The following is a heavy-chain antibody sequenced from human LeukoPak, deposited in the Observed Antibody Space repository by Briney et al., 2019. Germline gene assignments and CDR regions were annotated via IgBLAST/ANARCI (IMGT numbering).Heavy chain of an antibody. CDR1: GGSIGNYY. D-gene: IGHD4-17*01. Sequence: SESLSLTCTVSGGSIGNYYWNWIRQPPGKGLEWIGYIYYAGNNNYNHSLKSRVTISVDTSKNQFSLKLSSVTAADTAVYYCARGHDYGDPRALDFWGQGTMVTVSS. J-gene: IGHJ4*02. V-gene: IGHV4-59*01. CDR2: IYYAGNN. CDR3: ARGHDYGDPRALDF.